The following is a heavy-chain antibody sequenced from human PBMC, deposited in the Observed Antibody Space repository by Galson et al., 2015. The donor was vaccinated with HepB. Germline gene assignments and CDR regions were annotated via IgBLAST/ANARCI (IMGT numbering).Heavy chain of an antibody. J-gene: IGHJ5*02. CDR3: ACTLVVPAFNWFDP. D-gene: IGHD2-2*01. V-gene: IGHV3-48*01. Sequence: SLRLSCAASGFTFSSYSMNWVRQAPGKGLEWVSYISSSSSTIYYADSVKGRFTISRDNAKNSLYLQMNSLRAEDTAVYYCACTLVVPAFNWFDPWGQGTLVTVSS. CDR2: ISSSSSTI. CDR1: GFTFSSYS.